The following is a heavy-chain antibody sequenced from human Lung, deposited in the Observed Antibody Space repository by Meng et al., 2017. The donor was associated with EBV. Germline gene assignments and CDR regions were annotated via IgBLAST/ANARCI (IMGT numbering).Heavy chain of an antibody. CDR3: ARVEVGITSGDY. V-gene: IGHV1-18*01. J-gene: IGHJ4*02. D-gene: IGHD1-26*01. CDR2: ISAYNGNT. Sequence: HAQLGQVGGEVKKPGASLKGYCKASGYTFTNYGITCVRQAPGQGLEWMGWISAYNGNTNYAQTLQGRVTMTTDTSTSTAYMELRSLRSDDTAVYYCARVEVGITSGDYWGQGTLVTVSS. CDR1: GYTFTNYG.